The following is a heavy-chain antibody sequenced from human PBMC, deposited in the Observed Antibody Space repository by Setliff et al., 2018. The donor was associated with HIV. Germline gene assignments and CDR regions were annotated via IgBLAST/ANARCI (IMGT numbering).Heavy chain of an antibody. V-gene: IGHV4-61*02. CDR1: GGSISSGSYY. D-gene: IGHD7-27*01. Sequence: SSETLSLTCTVSGGSISSGSYYWSWIRQPAGKGLEWIGRIYTSGGTNYNPSLKSRVTISVDTSKNQFSLKLSSVTAADTAVYYCASGPGDLGAFDIWGQGTMVTVSS. CDR3: ASGPGDLGAFDI. CDR2: IYTSGGT. J-gene: IGHJ3*02.